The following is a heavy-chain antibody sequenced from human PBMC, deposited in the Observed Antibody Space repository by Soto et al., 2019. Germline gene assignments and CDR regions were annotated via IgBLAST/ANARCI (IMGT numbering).Heavy chain of an antibody. V-gene: IGHV4-31*03. CDR3: ARDLGFRVFYGMDV. D-gene: IGHD3-10*01. Sequence: QVQLQESGPGLVKPSQTLSLTCTVSGGSISSGGYYWSWIRQHPGKGLEWIGYIYYIGSIYYNPSLKRRVTISVDTSKNQFSLKLSSVTAADTAVYYCARDLGFRVFYGMDVWGQGTTVTVSS. J-gene: IGHJ6*02. CDR1: GGSISSGGYY. CDR2: IYYIGSI.